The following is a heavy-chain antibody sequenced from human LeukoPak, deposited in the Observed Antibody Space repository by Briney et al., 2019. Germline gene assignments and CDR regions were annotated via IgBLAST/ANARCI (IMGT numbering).Heavy chain of an antibody. J-gene: IGHJ4*02. Sequence: PGGSLRLSCAASGFTFSSYAMHWVRQAPGKGLEWVAVMSYDGSNKYYADSVKGRFTISRDNSKNTLYLQMNSLRAEDTAVYYCARGVRGYDSSGYYYSFYFDYWGQGTLVTVSS. CDR2: MSYDGSNK. CDR1: GFTFSSYA. D-gene: IGHD3-22*01. CDR3: ARGVRGYDSSGYYYSFYFDY. V-gene: IGHV3-30-3*01.